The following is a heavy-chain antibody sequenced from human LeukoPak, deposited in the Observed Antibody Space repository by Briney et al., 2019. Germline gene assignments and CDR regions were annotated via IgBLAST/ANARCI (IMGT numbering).Heavy chain of an antibody. V-gene: IGHV3-66*01. D-gene: IGHD3-16*02. CDR1: GFTVSSNY. CDR3: ARDIGGDYVWGSYRSLSGFDI. CDR2: IYSGGST. J-gene: IGHJ3*02. Sequence: GGSLRLSCAASGFTVSSNYMSWVRQAPGKGLEWVSVIYSGGSTYYADSVKGRFTISRDNSKNTLYLQMNSLRAEDTAVYYCARDIGGDYVWGSYRSLSGFDIWGQGTMVTVSS.